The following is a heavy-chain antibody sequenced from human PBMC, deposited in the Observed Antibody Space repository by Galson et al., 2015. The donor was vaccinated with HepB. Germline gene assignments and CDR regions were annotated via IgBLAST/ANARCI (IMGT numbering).Heavy chain of an antibody. CDR2: ISSSSRNI. CDR1: GFTFSHYS. D-gene: IGHD3-3*02. CDR3: VRDSTDFDY. Sequence: SLRLSCAASGFTFSHYSMNWVRQAPGKGLEWVSSISSSSRNIFYADSVKGRFTISRDNAKNSLYLQMSSLRAEDTAVYYCVRDSTDFDYWGQGTLVTVSP. V-gene: IGHV3-21*01. J-gene: IGHJ4*02.